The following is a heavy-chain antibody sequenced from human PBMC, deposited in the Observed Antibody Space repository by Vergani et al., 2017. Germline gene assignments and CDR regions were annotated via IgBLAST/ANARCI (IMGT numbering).Heavy chain of an antibody. V-gene: IGHV4-59*08. J-gene: IGHJ4*02. D-gene: IGHD1-26*01. Sequence: QVQLQESGPGLVKPSETLSLTCTVSGGSISSYYWSWIRQPPGKGLEWIGYIYHSGSTNYNPSLKSRVTISVDTSKNQFSLKLSSVTAADTAVYYCARTQDLYSGSYFDYWGQGTLVTVSS. CDR1: GGSISSYY. CDR2: IYHSGST. CDR3: ARTQDLYSGSYFDY.